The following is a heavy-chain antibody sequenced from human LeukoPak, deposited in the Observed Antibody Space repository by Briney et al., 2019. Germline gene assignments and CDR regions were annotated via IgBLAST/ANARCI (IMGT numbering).Heavy chain of an antibody. Sequence: GGSLRLSCVVSGISLSNYGMTWVRQAPGKGLEGVSYISERGGGTTYADSVKGRFTISRDTSLNTLYLQMDNLRAEDTAVYFCAKRGVVIRGILVIGYHQEAYHYDFWGQGVLVTVSS. CDR1: GISLSNYG. J-gene: IGHJ4*02. V-gene: IGHV3-23*01. CDR3: AKRGVVIRGILVIGYHQEAYHYDF. CDR2: ISERGGGT. D-gene: IGHD3-10*01.